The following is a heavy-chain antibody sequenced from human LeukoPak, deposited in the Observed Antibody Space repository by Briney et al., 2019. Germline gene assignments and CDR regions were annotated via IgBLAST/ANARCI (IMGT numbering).Heavy chain of an antibody. D-gene: IGHD2-2*01. CDR2: ISASSNFI. V-gene: IGHV3-21*01. J-gene: IGHJ4*02. CDR1: GFTFSTHS. Sequence: GGSLRLSCAASGFTFSTHSMYWVRQAPGKGLEWVSSISASSNFIHYAESVRGRFTISRDNAKNSLYLQMNSLGAQDTAVYYCARPGTGYCSSTGCHWDSWGQRTLVTVSS. CDR3: ARPGTGYCSSTGCHWDS.